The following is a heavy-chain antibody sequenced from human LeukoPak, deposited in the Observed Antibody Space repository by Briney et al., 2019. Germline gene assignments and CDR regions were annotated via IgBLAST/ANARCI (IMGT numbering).Heavy chain of an antibody. Sequence: GGSLRLSCAGSGFTFSSYWMHGVGQAPGKGMVWVSRINNDRSSTNFADSVRGGFTISRDNEKNTLYVQMHSLRAEDTAVYYCTRDLSGTYYGRFDYWGQGTLVTVSS. CDR2: INNDRSST. CDR3: TRDLSGTYYGRFDY. CDR1: GFTFSSYW. J-gene: IGHJ4*02. V-gene: IGHV3-74*01. D-gene: IGHD1-26*01.